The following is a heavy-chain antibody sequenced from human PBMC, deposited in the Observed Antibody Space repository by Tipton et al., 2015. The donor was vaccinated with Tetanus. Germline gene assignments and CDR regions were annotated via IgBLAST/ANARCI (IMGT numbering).Heavy chain of an antibody. CDR2: ISGRGQSLTT. V-gene: IGHV3-23*01. D-gene: IGHD3-16*01. CDR3: ARDRTIGDYDAFDL. J-gene: IGHJ3*01. CDR1: GFSVETYNYA. Sequence: SLRLSCVASGFSVETYNYAMNWVRQDPGQGLEWVAVISGRGQSLTTSCADSVRGRFSISRDHSKDTLYLQMNGLRVEDAGLYYCARDRTIGDYDAFDLWGRGTMVTVS.